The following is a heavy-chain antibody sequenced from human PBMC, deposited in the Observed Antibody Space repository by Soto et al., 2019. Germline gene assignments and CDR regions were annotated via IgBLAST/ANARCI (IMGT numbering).Heavy chain of an antibody. V-gene: IGHV4-4*02. J-gene: IGHJ4*02. CDR3: ASHLTMTGTRGFDH. Sequence: QVQLQESGPGLVKPSGTLSLTCAVSSGSIFSSNWWSWVRQPPGKGLEWIGETRNSGGANYNPSLKSRVTISADKSTNQFFLNLNSVTAADTAVYYCASHLTMTGTRGFDHWGLGTLVTVSS. CDR1: SGSIFSSNW. CDR2: TRNSGGA. D-gene: IGHD3-9*01.